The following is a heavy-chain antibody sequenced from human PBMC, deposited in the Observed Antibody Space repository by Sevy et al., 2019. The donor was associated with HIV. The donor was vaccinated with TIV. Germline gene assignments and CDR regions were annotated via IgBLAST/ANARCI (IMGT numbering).Heavy chain of an antibody. CDR3: ARDRNTAMVIGMDV. Sequence: GGSLRLYCAASGFIVSSNYMSWVRQAPGKGLEWVSVIYSGGSTYYADSVKGRFTISRDNSKNTLYLQMNSLRAEDTAVYYCARDRNTAMVIGMDVWGQGTTVTVSS. CDR1: GFIVSSNY. D-gene: IGHD5-18*01. V-gene: IGHV3-53*01. J-gene: IGHJ6*02. CDR2: IYSGGST.